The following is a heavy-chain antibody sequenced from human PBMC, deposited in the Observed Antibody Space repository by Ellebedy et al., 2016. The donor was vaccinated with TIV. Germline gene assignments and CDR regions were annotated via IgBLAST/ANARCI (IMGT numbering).Heavy chain of an antibody. CDR2: TYYRSKWYN. CDR3: ASHLLVDAYIFDY. D-gene: IGHD3-16*01. J-gene: IGHJ4*02. Sequence: LRLXXAISGDSVSTNSAAWSWIRQSPSSGLEWLGRTYYRSKWYNDYAVSVKSRITINPDTSKNQISLQLNSVTPEDTAVYYCASHLLVDAYIFDYWGQGTLVTVSS. CDR1: GDSVSTNSAA. V-gene: IGHV6-1*01.